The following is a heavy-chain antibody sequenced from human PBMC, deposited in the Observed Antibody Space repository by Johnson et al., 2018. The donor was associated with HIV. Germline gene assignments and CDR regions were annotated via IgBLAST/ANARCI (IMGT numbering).Heavy chain of an antibody. Sequence: QPGGSLRLSCAASGFTLSSYDMSWVRQAPGKGLEWVAAISGSVGSPYYADSVKGRFTISRDNSKNTLYLQMSSLRAEDTAVYYCARARARVTFDIWGQGTMVTVSS. CDR3: ARARARVTFDI. J-gene: IGHJ3*02. CDR2: ISGSVGSP. D-gene: IGHD2-21*01. V-gene: IGHV3-23*01. CDR1: GFTLSSYD.